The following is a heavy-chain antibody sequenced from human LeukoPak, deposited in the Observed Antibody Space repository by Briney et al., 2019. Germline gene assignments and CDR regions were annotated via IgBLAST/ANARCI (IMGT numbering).Heavy chain of an antibody. V-gene: IGHV3-23*01. CDR3: ARVSYDYVWGSYRTSPPYYFDY. D-gene: IGHD3-16*02. CDR1: GLTFTNYA. CDR2: ISDSGGST. J-gene: IGHJ4*02. Sequence: PGGSLRLSCAASGLTFTNYAMSWVRQAPGKGLEWVSAISDSGGSTYYADSVKGRFSISRDNSKNTLYLQMNSLRAEDTAVYYCARVSYDYVWGSYRTSPPYYFDYWGQGTLVTVSS.